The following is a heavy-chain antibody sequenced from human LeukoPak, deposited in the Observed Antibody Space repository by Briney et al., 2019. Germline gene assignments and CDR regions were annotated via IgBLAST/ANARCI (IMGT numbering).Heavy chain of an antibody. CDR2: IYYSGST. CDR3: AAAVRGYSYGYGILYFDL. CDR1: GGSISSYY. V-gene: IGHV4-59*01. D-gene: IGHD5-18*01. J-gene: IGHJ2*01. Sequence: SETLSLTCTVSGGSISSYYWSWIRQPPGKGLEWIGYIYYSGSTNYNPSLKSRVTISVDTSKNQFSLKLSSVTAADTAVYYCAAAVRGYSYGYGILYFDLWGRGTLVTVSS.